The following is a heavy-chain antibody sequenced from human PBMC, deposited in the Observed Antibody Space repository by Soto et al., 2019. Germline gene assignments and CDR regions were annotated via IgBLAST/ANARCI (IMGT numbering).Heavy chain of an antibody. V-gene: IGHV4-34*01. CDR2: VDHSGYT. Sequence: PSETLSLTCAVYGGSFSGYYWNWIRQPPGKGLEWIGEVDHSGYTTYNPSLKSRVTISVDTSNNHFSLKLSSVTAADTAVYYCARVRDWFDPWGPGTLVTFSS. CDR1: GGSFSGYY. J-gene: IGHJ5*02. CDR3: ARVRDWFDP. D-gene: IGHD3-3*01.